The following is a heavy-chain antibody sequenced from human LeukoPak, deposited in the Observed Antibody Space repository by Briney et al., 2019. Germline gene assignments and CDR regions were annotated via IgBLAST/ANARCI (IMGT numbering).Heavy chain of an antibody. Sequence: ASVKVSCKASGYTFTSYGISWVRQAPGQRPEWMGWINTGNGNTDSSQNLQGRVTITRDSSATTAYMEMSSLTPEDTAVYYCARGGGTDWYEGFFEYWGQGTLVTVSS. D-gene: IGHD6-19*01. J-gene: IGHJ4*02. CDR2: INTGNGNT. CDR1: GYTFTSYG. CDR3: ARGGGTDWYEGFFEY. V-gene: IGHV1-3*04.